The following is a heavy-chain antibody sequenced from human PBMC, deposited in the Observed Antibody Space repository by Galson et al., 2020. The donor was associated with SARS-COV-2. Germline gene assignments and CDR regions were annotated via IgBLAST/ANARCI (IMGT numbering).Heavy chain of an antibody. Sequence: SVKVSCKASGGTFSSYAISWVRQAPGQGLEWMGGIIPIFGTANYAQKFQGRVTITADESTSTAYMELSSLRSEDTAVYYCARASWRYGSGSYSRPWGFDLWGRGTLVTVSS. CDR3: ARASWRYGSGSYSRPWGFDL. J-gene: IGHJ2*01. V-gene: IGHV1-69*13. CDR1: GGTFSSYA. D-gene: IGHD3-10*01. CDR2: IIPIFGTA.